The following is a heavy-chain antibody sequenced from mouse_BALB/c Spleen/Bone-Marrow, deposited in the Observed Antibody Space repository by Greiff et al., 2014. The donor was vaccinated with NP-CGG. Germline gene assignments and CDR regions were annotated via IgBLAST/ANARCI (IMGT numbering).Heavy chain of an antibody. J-gene: IGHJ3*01. V-gene: IGHV14-3*02. D-gene: IGHD1-1*01. CDR2: IDPANGNT. Sequence: VQLQQSGAELVKPGASVKLSCTASGFNIKDTYMHWVKQRPEQGLEWIGRIDPANGNTKYDPKFQGKATITADTSSNTAYLQRSSLTSEDTAVYYCAIYYYGSSGFAYWGQGTLVTVSA. CDR1: GFNIKDTY. CDR3: AIYYYGSSGFAY.